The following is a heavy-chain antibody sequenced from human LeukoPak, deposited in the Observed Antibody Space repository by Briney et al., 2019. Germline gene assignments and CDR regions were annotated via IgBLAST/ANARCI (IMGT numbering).Heavy chain of an antibody. J-gene: IGHJ5*02. CDR1: GGSISSSSYY. CDR2: IYYSGST. V-gene: IGHV4-39*07. D-gene: IGHD6-19*01. CDR3: ARVEGDSSGWYWFDP. Sequence: SGTLSLTCTVSGGSISSSSYYWGWIRQPPGKGLEWIGSIYYSGSTYYNPSLKSRVTISVDTSKNQFSLNLTSVTAADAAVYYCARVEGDSSGWYWFDPWGQGTLITVSS.